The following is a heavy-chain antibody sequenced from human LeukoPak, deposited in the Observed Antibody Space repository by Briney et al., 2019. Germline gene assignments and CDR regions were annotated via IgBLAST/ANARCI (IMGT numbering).Heavy chain of an antibody. CDR2: IYYSGST. J-gene: IGHJ4*02. V-gene: IGHV4-59*01. D-gene: IGHD3-16*02. CDR1: GGSISSYY. CDR3: ARIRYYGYVWGSYHPDYFDY. Sequence: KPSETLSLTCTVSGGSISSYYWSWIRQPPGKGLEWIGYIYYSGSTNYNPSLKSRVTISVDTSKNQFSLKLSSVTAADTAVYYCARIRYYGYVWGSYHPDYFDYWGQGTLVTVSS.